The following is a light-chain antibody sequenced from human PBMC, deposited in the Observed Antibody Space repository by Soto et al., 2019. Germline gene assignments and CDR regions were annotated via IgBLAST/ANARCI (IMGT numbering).Light chain of an antibody. V-gene: IGKV1-39*01. CDR3: QQSYSSPLT. CDR2: GVS. Sequence: DIQMTQSPSSLSTSVGERVTISCRASQTINNYLNWYQQKPGKAPELLIYGVSNLQRGVPSRFSGTGSGTDFTLTIRGLQPEDFATYYCQQSYSSPLTFGGGTKVEIK. J-gene: IGKJ4*01. CDR1: QTINNY.